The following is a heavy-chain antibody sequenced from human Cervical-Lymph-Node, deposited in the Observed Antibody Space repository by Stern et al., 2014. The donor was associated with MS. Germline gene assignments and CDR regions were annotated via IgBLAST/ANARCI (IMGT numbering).Heavy chain of an antibody. Sequence: QVQLVQSGAEVKKPGASVKVSCKASGYTFTTYVIHSLRQATGQSLEWVGWINTGNGNTKSSQIFHGSGTFPREPSANTVYIDMSNLRSDDTAVYFCARDPIRPSVIGWEGRQFDPWGQGTLVSVSS. CDR1: GYTFTTYV. CDR3: ARDPIRPSVIGWEGRQFDP. CDR2: INTGNGNT. V-gene: IGHV1-3*04. J-gene: IGHJ5*02. D-gene: IGHD2-21*01.